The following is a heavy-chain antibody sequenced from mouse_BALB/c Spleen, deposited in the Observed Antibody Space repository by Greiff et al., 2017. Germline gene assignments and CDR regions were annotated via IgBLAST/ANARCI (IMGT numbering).Heavy chain of an antibody. CDR1: GYTFTSYW. CDR3: ARSGYEAY. Sequence: QVQLQQSGAELAKPGASVKMSCKASGYTFTSYWMHWVKQRPGQGLEWIGYINPSTGYTEYNQKFKDKATLTADKSSSTAYMQLSSPTSEDSAVYYCARSGYEAYWGQGTPVTVSA. D-gene: IGHD2-2*01. CDR2: INPSTGYT. V-gene: IGHV1-7*01. J-gene: IGHJ3*01.